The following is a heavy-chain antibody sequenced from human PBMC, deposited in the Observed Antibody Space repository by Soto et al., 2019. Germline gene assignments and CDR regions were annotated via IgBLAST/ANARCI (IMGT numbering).Heavy chain of an antibody. CDR1: GFTFCSYE. D-gene: IGHD3-9*01. CDR2: ISSSGSTI. J-gene: IGHJ3*02. Sequence: EVQLVESGGGSVQPGGSLRLSCAASGFTFCSYEMNWVRQAPGTAQEWVSYISSSGSTIYYADPVKDRFTISRENAKISQYLQMNSLRAEDTAVYYGARGFRLVAGAFAIWGQGTMVAVSS. V-gene: IGHV3-48*03. CDR3: ARGFRLVAGAFAI.